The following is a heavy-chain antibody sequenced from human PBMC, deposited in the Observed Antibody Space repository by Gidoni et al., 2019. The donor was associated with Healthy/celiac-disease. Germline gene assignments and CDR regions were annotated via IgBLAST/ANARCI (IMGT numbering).Heavy chain of an antibody. J-gene: IGHJ3*02. Sequence: EVQLLESGGGLVQPGGSLRLPCAAFGFPFSSYARGWVSQAQGRGLEWVSAISGSGGSTYYGDSVKGRFTISRDNSKNTLYLQMNSLRAEDTAVYYCAKDGARYYYSSGYYAPDAFDIWGQGTMVTVSS. CDR1: GFPFSSYA. CDR2: ISGSGGST. CDR3: AKDGARYYYSSGYYAPDAFDI. V-gene: IGHV3-23*01. D-gene: IGHD3-22*01.